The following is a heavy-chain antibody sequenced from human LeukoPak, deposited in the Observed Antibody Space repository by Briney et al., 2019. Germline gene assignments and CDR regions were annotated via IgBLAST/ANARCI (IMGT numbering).Heavy chain of an antibody. J-gene: IGHJ5*02. CDR2: IKEEGIEK. D-gene: IGHD3-10*01. CDR3: TTDIGITMVRPINWFDP. CDR1: GFTFSHYW. Sequence: PGGSLRLSCAVSGFTFSHYWMSWVRQAPGKGLEWVANIKEEGIEKYYVDSVKGRFTISRDNARNSLYLQMDSLRAEDTALYYCTTDIGITMVRPINWFDPWGQGTLVTVSS. V-gene: IGHV3-7*01.